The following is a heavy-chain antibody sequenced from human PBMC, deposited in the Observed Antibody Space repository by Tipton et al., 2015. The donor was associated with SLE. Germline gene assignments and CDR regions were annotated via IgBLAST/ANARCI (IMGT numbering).Heavy chain of an antibody. D-gene: IGHD2-15*01. CDR1: GDRVSSNSAA. J-gene: IGHJ6*03. Sequence: GLVKPSQTLSLTCAISGDRVSSNSAAWNWIRQSPSRGLEWLGRTYYRSKWYSDYAVSVRGRATINPDTSKNQFSLQLTSVTPEDTALYFCARDGSNRYPYMDVWGKGTTVTVSS. CDR2: TYYRSKWYS. V-gene: IGHV6-1*01. CDR3: ARDGSNRYPYMDV.